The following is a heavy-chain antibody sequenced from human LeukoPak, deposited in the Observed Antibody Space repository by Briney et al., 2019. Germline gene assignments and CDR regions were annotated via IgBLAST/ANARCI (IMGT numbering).Heavy chain of an antibody. V-gene: IGHV3-64*02. J-gene: IGHJ3*02. CDR2: IGASGAHT. CDR1: GFRFSYHD. CDR3: AREMGGTKAGGFDI. Sequence: PGGSLRLSCAASGFRFSYHDMHWVRQAPGKGLEFVSSIGASGAHTFYADSVKGRFTISSDNFQSTMYLQMDGLRPEDSAVYYCAREMGGTKAGGFDIGGQGTVVTVSS. D-gene: IGHD1-14*01.